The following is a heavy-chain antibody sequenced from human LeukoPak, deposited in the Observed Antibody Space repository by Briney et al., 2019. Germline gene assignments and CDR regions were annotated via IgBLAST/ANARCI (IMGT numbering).Heavy chain of an antibody. J-gene: IGHJ4*02. V-gene: IGHV4-59*01. D-gene: IGHD6-19*01. Sequence: PSETLSLTCTVSGGSISSYYWSWIRQPPGKGLEWIGYIYYSGSTNYNPSLKSRVTISADTSKNQFSLKLSSVTAADTAVYYCARVLVLQWPSLGYYFDYWGQGTLVTVSS. CDR1: GGSISSYY. CDR2: IYYSGST. CDR3: ARVLVLQWPSLGYYFDY.